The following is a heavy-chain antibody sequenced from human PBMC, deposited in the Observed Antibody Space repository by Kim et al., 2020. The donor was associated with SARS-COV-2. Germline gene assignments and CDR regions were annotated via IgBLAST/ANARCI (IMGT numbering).Heavy chain of an antibody. CDR3: ARDGPFAVAAAGTLY. J-gene: IGHJ4*02. CDR2: ISAYNGNT. D-gene: IGHD6-13*01. V-gene: IGHV1-18*01. Sequence: ASVKVSCKASGYTFTSYGISWVRQAPGQGLEWMGWISAYNGNTNYAQKLQGRVTMTTDTSTSTAYMELRSLRSDDTAVYYCARDGPFAVAAAGTLYWGQGTLVAVSS. CDR1: GYTFTSYG.